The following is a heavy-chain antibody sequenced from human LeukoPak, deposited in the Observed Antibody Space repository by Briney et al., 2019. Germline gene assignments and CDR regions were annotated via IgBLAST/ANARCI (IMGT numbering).Heavy chain of an antibody. Sequence: SETLSLTCTVSGDSMNNYYWSWIRQPPGKGLEWIGYIYYSGSTNYNPSLKSRVTISVDTSKNQFSLRLSSVTAADTALYYCARVTGYMVEDYFDYWGQGTLVTVSS. CDR1: GDSMNNYY. CDR2: IYYSGST. J-gene: IGHJ4*02. CDR3: ARVTGYMVEDYFDY. V-gene: IGHV4-59*01. D-gene: IGHD6-13*01.